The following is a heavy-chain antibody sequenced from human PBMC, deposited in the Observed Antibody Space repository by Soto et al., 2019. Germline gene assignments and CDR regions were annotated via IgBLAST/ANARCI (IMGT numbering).Heavy chain of an antibody. CDR1: GFTFSRYG. CDR3: ARDPSEGRVGNWFES. D-gene: IGHD2-2*01. Sequence: EVQLVESGGGLVKPGGSLRLSCAASGFTFSRYGMNWLRQAPGKGLEWVASISSSTSYVYYAESVKGRFSTSRDNAKTILYLEMYALRAEDTAVYYCARDPSEGRVGNWFESWGQGTLVTVSS. J-gene: IGHJ5*01. CDR2: ISSSTSYV. V-gene: IGHV3-21*06.